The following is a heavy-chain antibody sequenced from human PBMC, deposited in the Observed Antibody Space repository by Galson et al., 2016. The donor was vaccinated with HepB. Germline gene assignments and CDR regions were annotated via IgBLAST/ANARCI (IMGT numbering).Heavy chain of an antibody. Sequence: SLRLSCAASGFTLNNYVMSWVRQAPGKGLEWVATIGGRPDQQHYADSVKGRFTISRDNSKNTLYLQMNSLRAEDAAVYYCAKISLVGYNSGWGGSFDIWGRGTMVTVSS. J-gene: IGHJ3*02. CDR3: AKISLVGYNSGWGGSFDI. V-gene: IGHV3-23*01. CDR2: IGGRPDQQ. CDR1: GFTLNNYV. D-gene: IGHD6-19*01.